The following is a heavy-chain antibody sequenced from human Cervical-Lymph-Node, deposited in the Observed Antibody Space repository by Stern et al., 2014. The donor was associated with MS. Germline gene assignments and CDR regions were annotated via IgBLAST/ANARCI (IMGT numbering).Heavy chain of an antibody. Sequence: QLVQSGAEVKKPGESLKISCKGSGYTFTNNWIAWVRQMPGKGLEWMGIIYPDASDIRYSPSLQGQVPIPANKSISTASLRWSSRKAADSAVYYWARHPPRRKWDDPNYGMDVWGQGTTVTVSS. V-gene: IGHV5-51*01. CDR3: ARHPPRRKWDDPNYGMDV. D-gene: IGHD1-1*01. CDR2: IYPDASDI. J-gene: IGHJ6*02. CDR1: GYTFTNNW.